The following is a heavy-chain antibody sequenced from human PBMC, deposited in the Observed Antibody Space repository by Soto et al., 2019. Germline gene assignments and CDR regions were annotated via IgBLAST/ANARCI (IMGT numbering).Heavy chain of an antibody. CDR2: INAGNGNT. D-gene: IGHD1-26*01. CDR3: ARDDSGFSGSHYIDYFNY. Sequence: ASVKVSCKASGYTFTSYAMHWVRQAPGQRLEWMGWINAGNGNTKYSQKLQGRVTFTRDTSAGTVYMQLSSLTSEDTAVYYCARDDSGFSGSHYIDYFNYWGQGALVTVSS. V-gene: IGHV1-3*01. CDR1: GYTFTSYA. J-gene: IGHJ4*02.